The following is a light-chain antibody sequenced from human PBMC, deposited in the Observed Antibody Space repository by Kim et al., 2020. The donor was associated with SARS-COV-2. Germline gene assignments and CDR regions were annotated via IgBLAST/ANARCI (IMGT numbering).Light chain of an antibody. J-gene: IGLJ3*02. Sequence: QSALTQPPSASGSPGQSVTISCTGTSSDVGGYNYVSWYQQHPGKAPKLMIYEVSKRPSGVPDRFSGSKSGNTASLTVSGLQAEDEADYYCNSYAGISNWVFGGGTQLTVL. CDR1: SSDVGGYNY. CDR3: NSYAGISNWV. CDR2: EVS. V-gene: IGLV2-8*01.